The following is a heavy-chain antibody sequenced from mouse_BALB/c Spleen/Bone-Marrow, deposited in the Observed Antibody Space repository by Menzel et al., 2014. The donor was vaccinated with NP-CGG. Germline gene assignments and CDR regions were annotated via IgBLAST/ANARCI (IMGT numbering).Heavy chain of an antibody. CDR2: ISPGNGDI. Sequence: LEESDAELVKPGASVKISCKASGYTFTDHAIHWMKQKPEQGLEWIGYISPGNGDIKYNEKFKGKATLTADKSSSTAYMQLSGLTSEDSAVYICRRSVGNPFDHWGQGTTLTVSS. J-gene: IGHJ2*01. D-gene: IGHD2-1*01. CDR3: RRSVGNPFDH. V-gene: IGHV1S53*02. CDR1: GYTFTDHA.